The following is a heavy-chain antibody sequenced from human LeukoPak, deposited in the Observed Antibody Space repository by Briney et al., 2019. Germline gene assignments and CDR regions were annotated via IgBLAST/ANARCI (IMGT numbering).Heavy chain of an antibody. CDR2: IYYSGST. J-gene: IGHJ6*04. CDR1: GGSISSYY. V-gene: IGHV4-59*01. D-gene: IGHD5-18*01. CDR3: ARAVYVDTAVVYYYYGMDV. Sequence: SETLSLTCTVSGGSISSYYWSWIRQPPGKGLEWIGYIYYSGSTNYNPSLKSRVTISVDTSKNQFSLKLSSVTAADTAVYYCARAVYVDTAVVYYYYGMDVWGKGTTVTVSS.